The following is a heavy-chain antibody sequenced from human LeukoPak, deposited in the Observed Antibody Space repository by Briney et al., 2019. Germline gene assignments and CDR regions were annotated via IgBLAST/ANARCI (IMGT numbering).Heavy chain of an antibody. CDR3: ARGTEMTSFTGYYSFDY. CDR1: GGSISTFF. D-gene: IGHD3-9*01. V-gene: IGHV4-4*07. J-gene: IGHJ4*02. Sequence: SETLSLTCTVSGGSISTFFWTWIRQSAGKGLEWIGRIYTGTTYYNPSLESRATISVDTSNNRFSLKLTSLTAADTAVYYCARGTEMTSFTGYYSFDYWGRGTLVTVSS. CDR2: IYTGTT.